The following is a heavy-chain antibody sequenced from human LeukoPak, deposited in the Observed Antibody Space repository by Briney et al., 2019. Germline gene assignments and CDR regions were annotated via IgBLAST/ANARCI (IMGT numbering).Heavy chain of an antibody. CDR1: GFTFSSYW. V-gene: IGHV3-7*01. CDR2: IKQDGSEH. Sequence: GRSLRLSCAASGFTFSSYWMSWVRQAPGKGPEWVANIKQDGSEHYYVDSVKGRFTISRDNAKNSLYLQMSGLRAEDTAVYYCARDKAEGPSRLDNWGQGTLVTVSS. D-gene: IGHD2-2*01. CDR3: ARDKAEGPSRLDN. J-gene: IGHJ4*02.